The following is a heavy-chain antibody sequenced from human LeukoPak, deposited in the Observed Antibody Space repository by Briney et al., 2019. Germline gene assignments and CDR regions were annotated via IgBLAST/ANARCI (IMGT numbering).Heavy chain of an antibody. CDR1: GYTFTGYY. CDR3: ARSQRFLEWLSPSFDY. Sequence: ASVKVSCRASGYTFTGYYMHWVRQAPGQGLEWMGWINPNSGGTNYAQKFQGRVTMTRDTSISTAYMELSRLRSDDTAVYYCARSQRFLEWLSPSFDYWGRGTLVTVSS. J-gene: IGHJ4*02. V-gene: IGHV1-2*02. D-gene: IGHD3-3*01. CDR2: INPNSGGT.